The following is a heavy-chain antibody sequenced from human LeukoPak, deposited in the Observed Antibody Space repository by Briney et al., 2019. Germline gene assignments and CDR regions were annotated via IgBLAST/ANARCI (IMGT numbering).Heavy chain of an antibody. V-gene: IGHV3-23*01. Sequence: GGSLRLSCAASGFTFSSYAMSWVRQAPGKGLEWVSAISGSGGSTYYADSVKGRFTISRDNSKNTLYLQMNSLRAEDTAVYYCARDRREGGYYYGPSNYWGQGTLVTVSS. J-gene: IGHJ4*02. D-gene: IGHD3-22*01. CDR3: ARDRREGGYYYGPSNY. CDR2: ISGSGGST. CDR1: GFTFSSYA.